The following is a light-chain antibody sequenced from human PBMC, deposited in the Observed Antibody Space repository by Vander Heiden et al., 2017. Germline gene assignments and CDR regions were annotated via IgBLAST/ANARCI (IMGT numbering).Light chain of an antibody. CDR2: DAS. V-gene: IGKV1-5*01. CDR3: QQYNSYPHT. Sequence: DIQLTHSPSTLSASVGDRVTITCRASQSISSWLAWYQQKPGKAPKLLIYDASSLESGVPSRFSGSGSGTEFTLTISSLQPDDFATYYCQQYNSYPHTFGQGTKLEIK. J-gene: IGKJ2*01. CDR1: QSISSW.